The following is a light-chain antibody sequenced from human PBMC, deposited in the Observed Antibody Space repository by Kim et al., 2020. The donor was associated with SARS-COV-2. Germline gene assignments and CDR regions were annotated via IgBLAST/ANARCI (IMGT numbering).Light chain of an antibody. J-gene: IGLJ2*01. CDR3: STWDGSLSAVV. CDR2: WSN. CDR1: SSNIGNYY. V-gene: IGLV1-47*01. Sequence: ELTQPPSASGTPGQRVIISCSGSSSNIGNYYVYWYQQIPGMAPKLLIYWSNQRPSGVPDRFSGSKSGTSASLAISGLRSEDEADYYCSTWDGSLSAVVFGGGTQLTVL.